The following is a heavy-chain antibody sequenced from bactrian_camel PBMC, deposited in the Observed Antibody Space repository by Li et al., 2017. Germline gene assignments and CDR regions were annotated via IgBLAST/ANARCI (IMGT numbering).Heavy chain of an antibody. CDR1: GYTVSSTR. CDR2: IGRDGIT. V-gene: IGHV3S53*01. D-gene: IGHD2*01. Sequence: HVQLVESGGGSVQPEGSLRLSCVASGYTVSSTRMGWFRQAPGKEREGVACIGRDGITMYSDSVKGRFTASRDNAKNTVYLQMNSLKSEDTALYYCATMPPPWCAGGYCEVYELNYWGQGTQVTVS. J-gene: IGHJ4*01. CDR3: ATMPPPWCAGGYCEVYELNY.